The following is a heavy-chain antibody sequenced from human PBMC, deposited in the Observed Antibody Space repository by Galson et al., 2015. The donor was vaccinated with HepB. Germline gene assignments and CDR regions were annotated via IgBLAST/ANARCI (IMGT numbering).Heavy chain of an antibody. CDR2: IHPGDSNI. CDR3: ARPVRDGLYHYGVDV. Sequence: QSGAEVKKPGESLKISCKGSGYSFSSYWIGWVRQMPGKGLEWMGVIHPGDSNIRYSPSFQGQVTISADKSIRTAFLQWSSLRASDSAIYYCARPVRDGLYHYGVDVWGQGTTVIVSS. CDR1: GYSFSSYW. J-gene: IGHJ6*02. V-gene: IGHV5-51*01. D-gene: IGHD2-8*01.